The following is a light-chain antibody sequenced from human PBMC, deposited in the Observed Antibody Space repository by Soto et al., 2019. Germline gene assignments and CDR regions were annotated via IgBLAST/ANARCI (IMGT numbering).Light chain of an antibody. Sequence: DIQMTQSPSTLSASVGDRVTITCRASQSISSWLAWYQQKPGKAPKLLIYDASSLESGVPSRFSGSGSGTEFTLTISSLQPDDFATYYCQQYNCYSYTFGQGTKWIS. CDR1: QSISSW. V-gene: IGKV1-5*01. CDR2: DAS. J-gene: IGKJ2*01. CDR3: QQYNCYSYT.